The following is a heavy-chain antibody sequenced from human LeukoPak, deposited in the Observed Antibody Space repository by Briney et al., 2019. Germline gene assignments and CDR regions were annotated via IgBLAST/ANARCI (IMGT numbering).Heavy chain of an antibody. D-gene: IGHD6-13*01. Sequence: SETLSLTCAVYGGSFSGFYWSWIRQPPRKGLEWIGEINHSGSTNYNPSLKSRVTISVDTSKNQFSLKLSSVTAADTAVYYCARAVYSSSWYYDYWGQGTLVTVSS. CDR3: ARAVYSSSWYYDY. CDR2: INHSGST. CDR1: GGSFSGFY. V-gene: IGHV4-34*01. J-gene: IGHJ4*02.